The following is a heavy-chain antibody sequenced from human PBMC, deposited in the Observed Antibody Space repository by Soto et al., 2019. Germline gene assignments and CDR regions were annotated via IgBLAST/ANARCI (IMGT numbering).Heavy chain of an antibody. V-gene: IGHV4-34*01. D-gene: IGHD2-8*01. J-gene: IGHJ4*02. CDR3: ARGGAELMVYAPTPRYFDY. CDR1: GGSFSGYY. CDR2: INHSGST. Sequence: PSETLSLTCAVYGGSFSGYYWSWIRQPPGKGLERIGEINHSGSTNYNPSLKSRVTISVDTSKNQFSLKLSSVTAADTAVYYCARGGAELMVYAPTPRYFDYWGQGTLVTVSS.